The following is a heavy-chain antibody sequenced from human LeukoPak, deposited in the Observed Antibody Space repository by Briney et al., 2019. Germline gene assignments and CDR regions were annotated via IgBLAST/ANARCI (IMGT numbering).Heavy chain of an antibody. Sequence: GGSVRLSCAASGFILSTYWMRWLRQAPGEGLEWVANIKEGGSKKYYVDSVKGRFTISRDNAKNSLYLQMNSLRVEDTAVYHCARARLAVSGNYFESWDQGTLVTASS. J-gene: IGHJ4*02. CDR1: GFILSTYW. D-gene: IGHD6-19*01. V-gene: IGHV3-7*04. CDR2: IKEGGSKK. CDR3: ARARLAVSGNYFES.